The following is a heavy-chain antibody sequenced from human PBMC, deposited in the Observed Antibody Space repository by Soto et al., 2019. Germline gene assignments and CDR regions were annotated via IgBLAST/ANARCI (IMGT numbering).Heavy chain of an antibody. D-gene: IGHD3-10*01. CDR3: ARAVYYYGSGSPQLDYGMDV. Sequence: SETLSLTCTVSGGSISSGDYYWSWIRQPPGKGLEWIGYIYYSGSTYYNPSLKSRVTISVDTSKNQFSLELSSVTAADTAVYYCARAVYYYGSGSPQLDYGMDVWGQGTTVTVSS. J-gene: IGHJ6*02. V-gene: IGHV4-30-4*01. CDR1: GGSISSGDYY. CDR2: IYYSGST.